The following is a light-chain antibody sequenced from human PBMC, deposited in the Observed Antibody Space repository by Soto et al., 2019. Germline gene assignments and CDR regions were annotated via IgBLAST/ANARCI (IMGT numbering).Light chain of an antibody. Sequence: QSALAQPSPVSGSPGQSITISCTGTSTDVGGYNYVSWYQHHPGKGPKLIIYEVSNRPSGVSDRFSGSKSGNKASLIISNLEAEDESDYYCGSYTSTDTPVVFGTGTKVTVL. CDR1: STDVGGYNY. V-gene: IGLV2-14*01. CDR3: GSYTSTDTPVV. CDR2: EVS. J-gene: IGLJ1*01.